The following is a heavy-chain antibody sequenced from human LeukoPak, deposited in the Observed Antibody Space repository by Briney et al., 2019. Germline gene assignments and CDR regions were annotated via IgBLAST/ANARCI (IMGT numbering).Heavy chain of an antibody. CDR1: GGSISSYY. CDR3: ARGDPRGRIAAAGTREFDI. Sequence: SETLSLTCTVSGGSISSYYWSWIRQPPGEGLEWIGYIYYSGSTNYNPSLKSRVTISVDTSKNQFSLKLSSVTAADTAVYYCARGDPRGRIAAAGTREFDIWGQGTMVTVSS. CDR2: IYYSGST. D-gene: IGHD6-13*01. J-gene: IGHJ3*02. V-gene: IGHV4-59*01.